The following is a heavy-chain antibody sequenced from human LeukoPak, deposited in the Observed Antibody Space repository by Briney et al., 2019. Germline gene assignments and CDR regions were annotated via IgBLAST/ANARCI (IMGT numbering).Heavy chain of an antibody. CDR1: GFTFDDYA. J-gene: IGHJ4*02. D-gene: IGHD2-15*01. CDR2: ISVDGAT. CDR3: AKDRSCSGGSCSSPCDY. Sequence: PGGSLRLSCATSGFTFDDYAMHWVRQAPGKGLEWVSLISVDGATAYADSVKGRFTISRDNSKNSLYLRMTSLKAEDTAFYYCAKDRSCSGGSCSSPCDYWGQGTLVIVSS. V-gene: IGHV3-43*02.